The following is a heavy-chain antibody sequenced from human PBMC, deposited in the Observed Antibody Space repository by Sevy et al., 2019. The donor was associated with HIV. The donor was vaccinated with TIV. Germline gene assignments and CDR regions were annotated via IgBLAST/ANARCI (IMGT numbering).Heavy chain of an antibody. J-gene: IGHJ4*02. CDR1: GFTFSSYS. V-gene: IGHV3-21*01. CDR3: ASGSYYYDSSGYYYPFDY. CDR2: ISSSSSYI. Sequence: GGSLRLSCAASGFTFSSYSMNWVRQAPGKGLEWVSSISSSSSYIYYADSVKGRFTSSRDNAKNSLYLQMNSLRAEDTAVYYCASGSYYYDSSGYYYPFDYWGQGTLVTVSS. D-gene: IGHD3-22*01.